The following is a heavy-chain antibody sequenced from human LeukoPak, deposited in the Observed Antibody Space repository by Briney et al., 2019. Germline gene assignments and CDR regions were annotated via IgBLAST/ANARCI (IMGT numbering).Heavy chain of an antibody. J-gene: IGHJ5*02. CDR2: INHSGST. CDR3: AKQWLAPSWFDP. V-gene: IGHV4-34*01. CDR1: GGAFSGYC. Sequence: SETLSLTCAVYGGAFSGYCWSWIRQPPGKGLEWIGEINHSGSTNYNPSLKSRVTISVDTSKNQISLKLSSVTAADTAVYYCAKQWLAPSWFDPWGQGTLVTVSS. D-gene: IGHD6-19*01.